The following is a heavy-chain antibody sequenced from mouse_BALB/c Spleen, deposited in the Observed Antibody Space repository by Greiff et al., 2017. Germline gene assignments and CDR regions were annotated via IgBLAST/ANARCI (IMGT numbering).Heavy chain of an antibody. CDR1: GDSITSGY. CDR2: ISYSGST. V-gene: IGHV3-8*02. CDR3: ARYEGYNWYFDV. D-gene: IGHD2-3*01. J-gene: IGHJ1*01. Sequence: EVKLVESGPSLVKPSQTLSLTCSVTGDSITSGYWNWIRKFPGNKLEYMGYISYSGSTYYNPSLKSRISITRDTSKNQYYLQLNSVTTEDTATYYCARYEGYNWYFDVWGAGTTVTVSS.